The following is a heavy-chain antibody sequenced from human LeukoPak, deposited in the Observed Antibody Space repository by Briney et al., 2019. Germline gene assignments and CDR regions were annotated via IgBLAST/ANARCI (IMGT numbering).Heavy chain of an antibody. D-gene: IGHD1-26*01. CDR2: INVDGTAE. Sequence: GSLKPSFSTSGFSFSNIYISWVRQTPGQGPEWVANINVDGTAEYYVDSVKGRFTISRDNAKNSLYLQMNSLRAEDTAVYYCARDPYRFAFDIWGQGTVVLVSS. V-gene: IGHV3-7*05. CDR3: ARDPYRFAFDI. J-gene: IGHJ3*02. CDR1: GFSFSNIY.